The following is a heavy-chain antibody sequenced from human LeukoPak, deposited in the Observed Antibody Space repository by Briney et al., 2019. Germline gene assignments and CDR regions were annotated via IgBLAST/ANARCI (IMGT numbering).Heavy chain of an antibody. D-gene: IGHD2-2*03. V-gene: IGHV3-7*01. CDR3: ARVMSASVCRSYGSYYYYYYMDI. CDR2: IKQDGSEK. J-gene: IGHJ6*03. Sequence: GRSLRLSCAASGFTFSSYWMSWVRHAPGKGLEWVANIKQDGSEKYSVDSVKGRFTISRDNAKNSLYMQMTSLRAEDTAVYYCARVMSASVCRSYGSYYYYYYMDIWGKGTTFTVSS. CDR1: GFTFSSYW.